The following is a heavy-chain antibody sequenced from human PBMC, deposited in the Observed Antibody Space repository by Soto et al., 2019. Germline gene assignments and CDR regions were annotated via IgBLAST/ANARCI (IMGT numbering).Heavy chain of an antibody. CDR1: GYTFTSYG. CDR3: ARWVETAMFFHYGMDV. Sequence: QVQLVQSGAEVKKPGASVKVSCKASGYTFTSYGISWVRQAPGQGLEWMGWISAYNGNTNYAQKLQGRVTMTTDTPTSTAYMEMRSLRSDDTAVYYCARWVETAMFFHYGMDVWGQGTTVTVSS. V-gene: IGHV1-18*01. J-gene: IGHJ6*02. CDR2: ISAYNGNT. D-gene: IGHD2-21*02.